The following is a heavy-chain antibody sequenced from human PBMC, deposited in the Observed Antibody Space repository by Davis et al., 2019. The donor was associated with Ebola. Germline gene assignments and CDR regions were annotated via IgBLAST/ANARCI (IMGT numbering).Heavy chain of an antibody. CDR3: AREDCSGGSCYPDY. Sequence: ASVKVSCKVSGYTLTELSMHWVRQAPGKGLEWMGGFDPEDGETIYAQKLQGRVTMTTDTSTSTAYMELRSLRSDDTAVYYCAREDCSGGSCYPDYWGQGTLVTVSS. CDR2: FDPEDGET. V-gene: IGHV1-24*01. J-gene: IGHJ4*02. D-gene: IGHD2-15*01. CDR1: GYTLTELS.